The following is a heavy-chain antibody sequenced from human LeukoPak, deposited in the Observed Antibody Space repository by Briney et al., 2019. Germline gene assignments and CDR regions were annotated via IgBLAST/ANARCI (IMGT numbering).Heavy chain of an antibody. J-gene: IGHJ4*02. V-gene: IGHV4-59*12. CDR2: IYYSGST. CDR1: GGSISSYY. CDR3: ARGRGYSSYYFDY. Sequence: SETLSLTCTVSGGSISSYYWSWIRQPPGKGLEWIGYIYYSGSTNYNPSLKSRVTISVDTSKNQFSLKLSSVTAADTAVYYCARGRGYSSYYFDYWGQGTLVTVSS. D-gene: IGHD6-13*01.